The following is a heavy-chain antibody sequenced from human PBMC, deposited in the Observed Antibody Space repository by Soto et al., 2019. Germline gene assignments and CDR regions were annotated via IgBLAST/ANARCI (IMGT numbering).Heavy chain of an antibody. CDR2: ISGSGDSV. CDR1: GFTFSNFA. CDR3: VKDLHGPGT. D-gene: IGHD3-10*01. J-gene: IGHJ4*02. V-gene: IGHV3-23*01. Sequence: EVQLLESGGGLVQPGGSLRLSCAASGFTFSNFAMSWVRQAPGKGLEWVSAISGSGDSVYDADSVKGRFTISRDNSENTLYLQMQSLRAGDTATYYCVKDLHGPGTWGPGTLVTVS.